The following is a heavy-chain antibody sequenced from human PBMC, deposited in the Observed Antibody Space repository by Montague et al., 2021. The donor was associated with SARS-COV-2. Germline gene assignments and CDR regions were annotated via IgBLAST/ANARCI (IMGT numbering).Heavy chain of an antibody. CDR2: IYTSGST. CDR1: GGSISSGSYY. V-gene: IGHV4-61*02. CDR3: AREGGITIFGVVILYYFDY. D-gene: IGHD3-3*01. Sequence: TQSLTCTVSGGSISSGSYYWSWIRQPAGKGLEWIGRIYTSGSTNYNPSLKSRVTISVDTSKNQFSLKLSSVTAADTAVYYCAREGGITIFGVVILYYFDYWGQGTLVTVSS. J-gene: IGHJ4*02.